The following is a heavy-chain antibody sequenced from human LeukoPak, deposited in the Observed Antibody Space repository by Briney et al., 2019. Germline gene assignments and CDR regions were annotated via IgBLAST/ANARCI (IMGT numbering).Heavy chain of an antibody. D-gene: IGHD6-6*01. CDR1: GFTFSSYA. Sequence: GGSLRLSCAAPGFTFSSYAMSWVRQAPGKGLEWVSAISGSGGSTYYADSVKGRFTISRDNSKNTLYLQMNSLRAEDTAVYYCANSYSSSSGGFNYWGQGTLVTVSS. CDR3: ANSYSSSSGGFNY. J-gene: IGHJ4*02. CDR2: ISGSGGST. V-gene: IGHV3-23*01.